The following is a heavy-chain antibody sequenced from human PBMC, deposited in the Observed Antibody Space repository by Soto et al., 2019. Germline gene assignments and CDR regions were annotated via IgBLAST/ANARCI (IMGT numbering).Heavy chain of an antibody. CDR3: ATLPPRIVVTILPIPS. CDR2: VDYSGNP. D-gene: IGHD2-21*01. CDR1: GAYISTSY. Sequence: PSETLSLTCTISGAYISTSYWSWIRQSPEKGLEWIGYVDYSGNPNYNPSLKSRVTIAVDTSKNRLSLKLKSPTAADTAVYYCATLPPRIVVTILPIPSWGQGTQVTVSS. J-gene: IGHJ4*02. V-gene: IGHV4-59*12.